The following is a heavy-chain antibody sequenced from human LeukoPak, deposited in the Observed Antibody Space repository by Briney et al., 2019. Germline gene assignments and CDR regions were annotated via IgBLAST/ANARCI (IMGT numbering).Heavy chain of an antibody. CDR3: ARVRRWLQFGYYYYGMDV. CDR2: ISSSSSTI. D-gene: IGHD5-24*01. CDR1: GFTFSSYS. V-gene: IGHV3-48*01. J-gene: IGHJ6*02. Sequence: PGGSLRLSCAASGFTFSSYSMTWVRQAPGKGLEWVSYISSSSSTIYYADSVKGRFTISRDNAKNSLYLQMNSLRAEDTAVYYCARVRRWLQFGYYYYGMDVWGQGTTVTASS.